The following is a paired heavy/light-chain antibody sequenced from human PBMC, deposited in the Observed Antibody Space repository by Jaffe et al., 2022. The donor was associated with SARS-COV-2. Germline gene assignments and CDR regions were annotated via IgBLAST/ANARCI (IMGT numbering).Light chain of an antibody. Sequence: VIWMTQSPSLLSASTGDRVTISCRMSQGISSYLAWYQQKPGKAPELLIYAASTLQSGVPSRFSGSGSGTDFTLTISCLQSEDFATYYCQQYYSFPQTFGQGTKLEIK. J-gene: IGKJ2*01. CDR2: AAS. CDR3: QQYYSFPQT. CDR1: QGISSY. V-gene: IGKV1D-8*01.
Heavy chain of an antibody. CDR3: ARDAVMTTVTHDPAFFDI. V-gene: IGHV1-3*01. J-gene: IGHJ3*02. D-gene: IGHD4-17*01. CDR1: GYTFTSYA. Sequence: QVQLVQSGAEVKKPGASVKVSCKASGYTFTSYAMHWVRQAPGQRLEWMGWINAGNGNTKYSQKFQGRVTITRDTSASTAYMELSSLRSEDTAVYYCARDAVMTTVTHDPAFFDIWGQGTMVTVSS. CDR2: INAGNGNT.